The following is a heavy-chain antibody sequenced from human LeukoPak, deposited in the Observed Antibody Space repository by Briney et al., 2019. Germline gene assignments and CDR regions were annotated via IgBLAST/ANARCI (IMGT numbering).Heavy chain of an antibody. CDR1: GGSISSYY. J-gene: IGHJ3*02. CDR2: IYHSGST. CDR3: ARDSIGGNDAFDI. V-gene: IGHV4-59*12. Sequence: SETLSLTCTVSGGSISSYYWSWIRQPPGKGLEWIGSIYHSGSTYYNPSLKSRVTISVDTSKNQFSLKLSSVTAADTAVYYCARDSIGGNDAFDIWGQGTMVTVSS. D-gene: IGHD4-23*01.